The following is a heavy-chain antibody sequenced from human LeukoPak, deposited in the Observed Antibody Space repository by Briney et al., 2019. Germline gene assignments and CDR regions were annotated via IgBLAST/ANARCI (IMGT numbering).Heavy chain of an antibody. CDR2: IYHSGST. V-gene: IGHV4-38-2*01. CDR1: GYSISSVYY. Sequence: SETLSLTCAVSGYSISSVYYWRWIRQPPGKWLEWIGSIYHSGSTYYNPSLKSRVTISVDTTKNQFSLKLSSVTAADTAVYYCYQVAADAFDIWGQGTMVTVSS. CDR3: YQVAADAFDI. D-gene: IGHD2-15*01. J-gene: IGHJ3*02.